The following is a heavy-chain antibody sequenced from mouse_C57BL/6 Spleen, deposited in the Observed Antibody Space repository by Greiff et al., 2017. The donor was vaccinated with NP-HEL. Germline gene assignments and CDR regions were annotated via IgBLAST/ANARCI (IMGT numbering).Heavy chain of an antibody. D-gene: IGHD3-2*02. CDR2: IRSKSNNYAT. Sequence: EVQVVESGGGLVQPKGSLKLSCAASGFSFNTYAMNWVRQAPGKGLEWVARIRSKSNNYATYYADSVKDRFTISRDDSESMLYLQMNNLKTEDTAIFFCVRGSPGYAGVYFDYRGQGTTLTVSS. V-gene: IGHV10-1*01. J-gene: IGHJ2*01. CDR1: GFSFNTYA. CDR3: VRGSPGYAGVYFDY.